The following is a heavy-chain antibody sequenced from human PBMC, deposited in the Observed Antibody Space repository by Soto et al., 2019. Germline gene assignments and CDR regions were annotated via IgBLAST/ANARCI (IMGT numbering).Heavy chain of an antibody. CDR1: GDSVSSNSAA. J-gene: IGHJ5*02. D-gene: IGHD6-13*01. CDR2: TYYRSKWYN. V-gene: IGHV6-1*01. Sequence: SQTLSLTCAISGDSVSSNSAAWNWIRQSPSRGLEWLGRTYYRSKWYNDYAVSVKSRITINPDTSKNQFSLQLNSVTPEDTAVYYCARDFFLSSSWKDNWFDPWGQGTLVTVSS. CDR3: ARDFFLSSSWKDNWFDP.